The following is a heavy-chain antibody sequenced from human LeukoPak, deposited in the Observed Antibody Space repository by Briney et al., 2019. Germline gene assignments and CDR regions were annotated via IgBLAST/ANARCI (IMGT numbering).Heavy chain of an antibody. Sequence: GGSLRLSCAASGFTFSSYAMSWVRQAPGKGLEWVSGISGSGGSTYYADSVKGRFTISRDNSKNTLYLQMNSLRAEDTAVYYCAKDIAVVPAAADAFDIWGQGTMVTVSS. J-gene: IGHJ3*02. CDR2: ISGSGGST. V-gene: IGHV3-23*01. CDR3: AKDIAVVPAAADAFDI. CDR1: GFTFSSYA. D-gene: IGHD2-2*01.